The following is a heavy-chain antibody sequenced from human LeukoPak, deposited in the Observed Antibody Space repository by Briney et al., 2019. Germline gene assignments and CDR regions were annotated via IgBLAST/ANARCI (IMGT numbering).Heavy chain of an antibody. V-gene: IGHV3-33*01. CDR2: IWYDGSNK. CDR3: ARGIAAPSYYFDY. D-gene: IGHD6-6*01. Sequence: PGGSLRLSCAASGFTFSSYGMHWVRQAPGKGLEWVAVIWYDGSNKYYADSVKGRLTISRDNSKNTLYLQMNSLRAEDTAVYYCARGIAAPSYYFDYWGQGTLVTVSS. CDR1: GFTFSSYG. J-gene: IGHJ4*02.